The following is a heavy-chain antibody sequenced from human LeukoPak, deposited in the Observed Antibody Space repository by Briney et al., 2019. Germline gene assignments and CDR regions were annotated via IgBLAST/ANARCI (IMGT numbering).Heavy chain of an antibody. CDR1: GGSISSSSYY. CDR3: ARAALRTPLTYFDY. D-gene: IGHD5-12*01. CDR2: IYYSGST. J-gene: IGHJ4*02. Sequence: SETLSLTCTVSGGSISSSSYYWGWIRQPPGKGLEWIGSIYYSGSTYYNPSLKSRVTISVDTSKNQFSLKLSSVTAADTAVYYCARAALRTPLTYFDYWGQGTLVTVSS. V-gene: IGHV4-39*07.